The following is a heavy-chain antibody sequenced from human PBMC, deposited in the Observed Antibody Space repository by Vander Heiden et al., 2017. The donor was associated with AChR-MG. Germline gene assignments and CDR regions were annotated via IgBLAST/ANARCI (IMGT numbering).Heavy chain of an antibody. J-gene: IGHJ6*02. D-gene: IGHD3-16*01. CDR1: GFTFSSYA. CDR3: ARDLGEYGDYYYYGMDV. V-gene: IGHV3-30-3*01. Sequence: QVQLVESGGGVVQPGRSLRLSCAASGFTFSSYAMHWVRQAPGKGLEWVAVISYDGSNKYYADSVKGRFTISRDNSKNTLYLQMNSLRAEDTAVYYCARDLGEYGDYYYYGMDVWGQGTTVTVSS. CDR2: ISYDGSNK.